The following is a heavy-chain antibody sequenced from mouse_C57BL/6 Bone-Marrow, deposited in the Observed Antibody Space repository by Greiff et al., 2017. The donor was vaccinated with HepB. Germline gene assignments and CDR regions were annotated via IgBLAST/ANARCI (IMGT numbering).Heavy chain of an antibody. V-gene: IGHV1-50*01. D-gene: IGHD1-2*01. CDR1: GYTFTSYW. J-gene: IGHJ4*01. CDR3: ARWLLRLYAMDY. Sequence: QVQLQQPGAELVKPGASVKLSCKASGYTFTSYWMQWVKQRPGQGLEWIGEIDPSDSYTNYNQKFKGKATLTVDTSSSTAYMQLSSLTSEDSAVYYCARWLLRLYAMDYWGQGTSVTVSS. CDR2: IDPSDSYT.